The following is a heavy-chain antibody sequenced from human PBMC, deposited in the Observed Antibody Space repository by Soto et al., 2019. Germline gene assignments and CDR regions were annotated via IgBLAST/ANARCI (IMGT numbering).Heavy chain of an antibody. Sequence: PSETLSLTCTVSGGSISSGGYYWSWIRQHPGKGLEWIGYIYYSGSTYYNPSLKSRVTISVDTSKNQFSLKLSSVTAADTAVYYCARERIAAPCWFDPWGQGTLVTVSS. CDR3: ARERIAAPCWFDP. V-gene: IGHV4-31*03. D-gene: IGHD6-6*01. CDR1: GGSISSGGYY. CDR2: IYYSGST. J-gene: IGHJ5*02.